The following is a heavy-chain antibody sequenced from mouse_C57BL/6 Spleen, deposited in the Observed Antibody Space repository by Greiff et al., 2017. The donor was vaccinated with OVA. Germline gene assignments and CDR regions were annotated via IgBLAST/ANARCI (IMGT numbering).Heavy chain of an antibody. CDR1: GYTFTDYN. V-gene: IGHV1-22*01. CDR3: ARNGYYPFDY. Sequence: EVQLQESGPELVKPGASVKMSCKASGYTFTDYNMHWVKQSHGKSLEWIGYINPNNGGTSYNQKFKGKATLTVNKSSSTAYMELRSLTSEDSAVYYCARNGYYPFDYWGQGTTLTVSS. J-gene: IGHJ2*01. D-gene: IGHD2-3*01. CDR2: INPNNGGT.